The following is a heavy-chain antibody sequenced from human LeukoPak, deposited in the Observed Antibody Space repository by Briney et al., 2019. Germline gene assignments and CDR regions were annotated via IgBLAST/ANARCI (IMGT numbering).Heavy chain of an antibody. D-gene: IGHD2-2*01. CDR3: ARHAYQLLIRPKNWFDP. Sequence: SETLSLTCTVSGGSISSSSYYWGWIRQPPGKGLEWIGSIYYSGSTYYNPSLKSRVTISVDTSKNQFSLKLSSVTAADTAVYYCARHAYQLLIRPKNWFDPWGQGTLVTVSS. CDR1: GGSISSSSYY. V-gene: IGHV4-39*01. J-gene: IGHJ5*02. CDR2: IYYSGST.